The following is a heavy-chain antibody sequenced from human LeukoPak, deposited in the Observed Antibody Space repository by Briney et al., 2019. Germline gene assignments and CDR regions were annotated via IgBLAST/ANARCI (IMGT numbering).Heavy chain of an antibody. D-gene: IGHD2-15*01. V-gene: IGHV1-2*02. CDR3: ARDQYCSGGNCYPYFYY. J-gene: IGHJ4*02. Sequence: ASVTVSCKASGYTFTGYYIHWVRQAPGQGLEWMGSINPNSGDTNYAQKFQGRVTMTRDTSISTTYMELSRLRSDDTAVYYCARDQYCSGGNCYPYFYYWGQGTLVTVSS. CDR2: INPNSGDT. CDR1: GYTFTGYY.